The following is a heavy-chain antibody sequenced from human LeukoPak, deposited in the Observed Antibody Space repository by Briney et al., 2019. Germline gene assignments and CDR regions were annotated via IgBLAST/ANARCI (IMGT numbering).Heavy chain of an antibody. D-gene: IGHD2-2*01. Sequence: SETVSLTCTVSGGSISSYYWSWIRQPPGKGLEWIGYIFYSGSTNYNPSLKSRVTISVDTSKNQFSLKLSSVTAADTAVYYCARLNCSSTSCYETDWFDPWGQGTLVTVSS. CDR2: IFYSGST. J-gene: IGHJ5*02. CDR3: ARLNCSSTSCYETDWFDP. CDR1: GGSISSYY. V-gene: IGHV4-59*12.